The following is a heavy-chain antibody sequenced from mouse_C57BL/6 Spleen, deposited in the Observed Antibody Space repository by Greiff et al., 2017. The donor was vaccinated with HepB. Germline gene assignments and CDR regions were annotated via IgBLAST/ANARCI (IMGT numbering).Heavy chain of an antibody. Sequence: EVHLVESGGGLVQPGGSMKLSCVASGFTFSNYWMNWVRQSPEKGLEWVAQIRLKSDNYATHYAESVKGRFTISRDDSKSSVYLQMNNLRAEDTGIYYCTETVNFDVWGTGTTVTVSS. CDR3: TETVNFDV. V-gene: IGHV6-3*01. CDR1: GFTFSNYW. CDR2: IRLKSDNYAT. J-gene: IGHJ1*03.